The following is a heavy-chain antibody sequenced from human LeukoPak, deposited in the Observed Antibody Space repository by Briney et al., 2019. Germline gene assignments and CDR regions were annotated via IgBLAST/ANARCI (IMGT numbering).Heavy chain of an antibody. CDR3: ARYSGGPGDPGGFDS. Sequence: GGSLRLSCTVSGFTFTSNWMSWVRQAPGKGLEWLANIRQDGGDKHYVDSMKGRFTISRDNAKNSVYLQMNSLRVEDTARYYCARYSGGPGDPGGFDSWGQGTLVTVSS. V-gene: IGHV3-7*01. CDR1: GFTFTSNW. D-gene: IGHD2-21*01. CDR2: IRQDGGDK. J-gene: IGHJ4*02.